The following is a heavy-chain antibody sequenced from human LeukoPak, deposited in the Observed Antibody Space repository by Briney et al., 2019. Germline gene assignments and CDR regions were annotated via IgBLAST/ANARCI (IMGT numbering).Heavy chain of an antibody. Sequence: PGGSLRLSCAASGFSFSSYTMNWVRQAPGKGLEWVSIISSSSSYIYYADTVKGRFTISRDNAKNALYLQMNSLRVEDTAVYYCARDGRCGGDCYASWGQGTLVTVSS. CDR1: GFSFSSYT. CDR3: ARDGRCGGDCYAS. J-gene: IGHJ4*02. D-gene: IGHD2-21*02. CDR2: ISSSSSYI. V-gene: IGHV3-21*01.